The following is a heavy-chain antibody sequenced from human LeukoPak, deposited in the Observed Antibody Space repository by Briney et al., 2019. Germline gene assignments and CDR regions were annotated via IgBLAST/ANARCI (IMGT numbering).Heavy chain of an antibody. CDR2: IIPILGIA. D-gene: IGHD6-13*01. Sequence: ASVKVSCKASGGTFSSYAISWVRQAPGQGLEWMGRIIPILGIANYAQKFQGRVTITADKSTSTAYMELSSVRSEDTAVYYCALLEAAAGTDYWGQGTLVTVSS. CDR3: ALLEAAAGTDY. CDR1: GGTFSSYA. J-gene: IGHJ4*02. V-gene: IGHV1-69*04.